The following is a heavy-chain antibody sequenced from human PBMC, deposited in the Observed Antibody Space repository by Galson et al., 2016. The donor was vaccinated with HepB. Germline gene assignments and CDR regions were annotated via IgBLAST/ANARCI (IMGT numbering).Heavy chain of an antibody. Sequence: SCAASGFTVSNNYMSWVRQAPGKGLEWVSLIYSGGSTKYVDSVRGRFTISRDNSKNTLYLQMNSLRADDTAVYYCATGGDRTIDHWGQGTLVTVSS. J-gene: IGHJ5*02. CDR2: IYSGGST. D-gene: IGHD1-14*01. CDR3: ATGGDRTIDH. CDR1: GFTVSNNY. V-gene: IGHV3-53*01.